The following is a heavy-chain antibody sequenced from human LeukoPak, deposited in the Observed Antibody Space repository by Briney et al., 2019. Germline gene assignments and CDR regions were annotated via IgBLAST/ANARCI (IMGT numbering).Heavy chain of an antibody. CDR1: GYTFTSYG. D-gene: IGHD3-22*01. Sequence: ASVKVSCKASGYTFTSYGISWVRQAPGQGLEWMGWISAYNGNTNYAQKLQGRVTMTTDTPTSTAYMELRSLRSDDTAVYYCARVEDYYDSSGYYYFDYWGQGTLVTVSS. CDR3: ARVEDYYDSSGYYYFDY. V-gene: IGHV1-18*01. CDR2: ISAYNGNT. J-gene: IGHJ4*02.